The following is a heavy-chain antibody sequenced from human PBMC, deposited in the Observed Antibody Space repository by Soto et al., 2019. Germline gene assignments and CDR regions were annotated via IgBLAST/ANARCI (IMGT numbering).Heavy chain of an antibody. CDR1: GFTFRTYA. CDR3: AREFESGYYFVDY. D-gene: IGHD3-22*01. CDR2: TGVTGGGT. J-gene: IGHJ4*02. V-gene: IGHV3-23*01. Sequence: EVQLLESGGGFVQPGGSLRLSCTTSGFTFRTYAMAWVLQAPGKGLEWVSVTGVTGGGTYYGDSVKGRFTISRDDSKNTLYLQMNGLRADDSAVYYCAREFESGYYFVDYWGQGALVTVSS.